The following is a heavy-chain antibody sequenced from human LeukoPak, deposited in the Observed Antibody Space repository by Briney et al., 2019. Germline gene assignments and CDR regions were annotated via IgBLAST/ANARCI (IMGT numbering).Heavy chain of an antibody. CDR1: GFPFNTHF. CDR2: ISTNGETT. Sequence: PGGSLRLSCSASGFPFNTHFMHWVRQTPGKALEYVSTISTNGETTFYADSVTGRFTISRDNSQKTLYLQMSSLRPDDTAVYYCVKDLSGTWSFDYWGQGTLVTVSS. D-gene: IGHD1-26*01. CDR3: VKDLSGTWSFDY. V-gene: IGHV3-64D*06. J-gene: IGHJ4*02.